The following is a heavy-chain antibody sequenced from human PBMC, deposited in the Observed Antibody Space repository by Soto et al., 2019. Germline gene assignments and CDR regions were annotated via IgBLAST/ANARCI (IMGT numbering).Heavy chain of an antibody. CDR2: IYHSGST. V-gene: IGHV4-30-2*01. D-gene: IGHD6-13*01. CDR3: ARRAAAGTSYYFDS. CDR1: GGSISSGGYS. Sequence: QLQLQESGSGLVKPSQTLSLTCAVSGGSISSGGYSWSWIRQPPGKGLEWIGYIYHSGSTYYNPSLKSRVTISVDRSKNQFSLKLSSVTAADTAVYYCARRAAAGTSYYFDSWGQGTLVTVSS. J-gene: IGHJ4*02.